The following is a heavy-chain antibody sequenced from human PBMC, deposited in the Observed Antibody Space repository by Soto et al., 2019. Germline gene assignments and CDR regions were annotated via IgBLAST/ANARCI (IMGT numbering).Heavy chain of an antibody. V-gene: IGHV4-31*03. Sequence: SETLSLTCTVSGGSISSGGYYWSWIRQHPGKGLEWIGYIYYSGSTYYNPSLKSRVTISVDTSKNQFSLKLSSVTAADTAVYHCARERYSYGSPFGYWGQGTLVTVSS. CDR1: GGSISSGGYY. CDR2: IYYSGST. J-gene: IGHJ4*02. CDR3: ARERYSYGSPFGY. D-gene: IGHD5-18*01.